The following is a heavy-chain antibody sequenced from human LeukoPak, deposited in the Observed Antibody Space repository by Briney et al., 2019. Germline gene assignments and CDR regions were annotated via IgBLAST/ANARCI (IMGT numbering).Heavy chain of an antibody. D-gene: IGHD5-18*01. J-gene: IGHJ3*02. CDR2: IYYSGST. CDR1: GGSIRTYY. CDR3: ARQTGTAMAPDAFDI. V-gene: IGHV4-59*08. Sequence: SETLSLTCTVSGGSIRTYYWSWIRQSPGKGLEWIGYIYYSGSTTYNPALKRRVTISVDTSRNQFSLNLSSVNVADTAVYYCARQTGTAMAPDAFDIWGQGTMVTVSS.